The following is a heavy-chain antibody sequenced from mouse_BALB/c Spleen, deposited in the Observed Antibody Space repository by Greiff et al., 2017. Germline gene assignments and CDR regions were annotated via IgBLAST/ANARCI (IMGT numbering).Heavy chain of an antibody. D-gene: IGHD2-1*01. V-gene: IGHV3-6*02. J-gene: IGHJ2*01. Sequence: EVKLQESGPGLVKPSQSLSLTCSVTGYSITSGYYWNWIRQFPGNKLEWMGYISYDGSNNYNPSLKNRISITRDTSKNQFFLKLNSVTTEDTATYYCARYGNYEYFDYWGQGTTLTVSS. CDR1: GYSITSGYY. CDR3: ARYGNYEYFDY. CDR2: ISYDGSN.